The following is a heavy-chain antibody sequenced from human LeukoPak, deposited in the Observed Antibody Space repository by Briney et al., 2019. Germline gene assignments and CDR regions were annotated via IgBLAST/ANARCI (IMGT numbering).Heavy chain of an antibody. D-gene: IGHD1-20*01. V-gene: IGHV3-23*01. CDR3: AKGRQYNWNPNWFDP. J-gene: IGHJ5*02. CDR1: GFTFSSYA. Sequence: GGSLRLSCAASGFTFSSYAMSWVRQAPGKGLEWVSAISGSGGSTYYADSVKGRFTISRDNSKNTLYLQMNSLRAEDTAVYYCAKGRQYNWNPNWFDPWGQGTLVTVSS. CDR2: ISGSGGST.